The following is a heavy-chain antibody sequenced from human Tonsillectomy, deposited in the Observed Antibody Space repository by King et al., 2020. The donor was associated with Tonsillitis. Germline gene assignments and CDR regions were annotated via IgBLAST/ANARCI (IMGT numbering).Heavy chain of an antibody. J-gene: IGHJ4*02. D-gene: IGHD3-10*01. CDR3: TAGGVNTFVRGGFDF. CDR2: ISGSGGSI. V-gene: IGHV3-23*04. Sequence: QLVQSGGGLVQPGGSLRLSCAASGFTFSTYAMSWVRQAPGKGLEWVSAISGSGGSIYYADSVKGRFIISRDNSKNTLYLQMNSLRAEDTAVYYCTAGGVNTFVRGGFDFWGQGTLVTVSS. CDR1: GFTFSTYA.